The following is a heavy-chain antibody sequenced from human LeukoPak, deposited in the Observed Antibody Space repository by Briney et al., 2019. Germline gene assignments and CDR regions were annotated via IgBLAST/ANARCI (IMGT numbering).Heavy chain of an antibody. V-gene: IGHV3-30*02. J-gene: IGHJ4*02. D-gene: IGHD3-16*02. CDR1: GCTFSSYG. CDR3: AKGDYDYVWGSHRSYFDY. Sequence: GGSLRLSCAASGCTFSSYGMHWVRQAPGKGLEWVAFIRYDGSNKYYADSVKGRFTISRDNSKNTLYLQMNSLRAEDTAVYYCAKGDYDYVWGSHRSYFDYWGQGTLVTVSS. CDR2: IRYDGSNK.